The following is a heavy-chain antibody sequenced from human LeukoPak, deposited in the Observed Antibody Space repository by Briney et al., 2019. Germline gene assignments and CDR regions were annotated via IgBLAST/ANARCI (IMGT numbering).Heavy chain of an antibody. Sequence: GGSLRLSCAASGFTFSNYWMSWVRQAPGKGLEWVANIRQDGSEKYYVDSMRGRFTISRDNAKNSLYLQMSSLRAEDTAVYYCARSRAGLDYWGQGTLVTVSS. D-gene: IGHD5-24*01. V-gene: IGHV3-7*01. CDR3: ARSRAGLDY. CDR1: GFTFSNYW. J-gene: IGHJ4*02. CDR2: IRQDGSEK.